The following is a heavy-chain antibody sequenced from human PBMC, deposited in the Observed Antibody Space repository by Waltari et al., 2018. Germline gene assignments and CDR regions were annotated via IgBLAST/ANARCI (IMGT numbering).Heavy chain of an antibody. V-gene: IGHV3-74*01. J-gene: IGHJ4*02. CDR3: AIGWLSIRFLEWPGY. D-gene: IGHD3-3*01. CDR1: GFTFSSYW. CDR2: IITDGIIT. Sequence: EVQLVESGGGLVQPGGSLRLSCAASGFTFSSYWMHWVRQAPGKGLVWVARIITDGIITSYAASVKGRFTISRDNAKNTLYLQMNSLRAEDTAVYYCAIGWLSIRFLEWPGYWGQGTLVTVSS.